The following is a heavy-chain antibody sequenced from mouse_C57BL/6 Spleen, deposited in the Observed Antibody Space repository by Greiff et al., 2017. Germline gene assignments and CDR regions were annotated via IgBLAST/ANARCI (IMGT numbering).Heavy chain of an antibody. D-gene: IGHD3-2*02. J-gene: IGHJ2*01. CDR3: AREAQDSSGYDY. V-gene: IGHV3-6*01. CDR1: GYSITSGYY. Sequence: EVQLQESGPGLVKPSQSLSLTCSVTGYSITSGYYWNWIRQFPGNKLEWMGYISYDGSNNYKPSLKNRISITRDTSKNQFFLKLNSVTTEDTATYYCAREAQDSSGYDYWGQGTTLTVSS. CDR2: ISYDGSN.